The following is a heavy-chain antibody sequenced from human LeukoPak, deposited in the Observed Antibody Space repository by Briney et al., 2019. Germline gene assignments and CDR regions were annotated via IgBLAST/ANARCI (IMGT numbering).Heavy chain of an antibody. CDR2: IIPIFGTA. CDR1: GGTFSSYA. J-gene: IGHJ4*02. D-gene: IGHD3-22*01. Sequence: SVKVSCKASGGTFSSYAISWVRQAPGQGLEWMGGIIPIFGTANYAQKFQGRVTITTDESTSTASMELSSLRSEDTAVYYCARGLRYYYDSSGYFDYWGQGTLVTVSS. V-gene: IGHV1-69*05. CDR3: ARGLRYYYDSSGYFDY.